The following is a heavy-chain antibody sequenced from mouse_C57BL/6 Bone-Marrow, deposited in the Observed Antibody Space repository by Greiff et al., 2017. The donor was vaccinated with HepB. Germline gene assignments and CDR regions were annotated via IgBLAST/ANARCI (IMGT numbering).Heavy chain of an antibody. V-gene: IGHV1-75*01. CDR3: ARYDYGGEVWFAY. J-gene: IGHJ3*01. D-gene: IGHD2-4*01. CDR1: GYTFTDYY. CDR2: IFPGSGST. Sequence: VKLQESGPELVKPGASVKISCKASGYTFTDYYINWVKQRPGQGLEWIGWIFPGSGSTYYNEKFKGKATLTVDKSSSTAYMLLSSLTSEDSAVYFCARYDYGGEVWFAYWGQGTLVTVSA.